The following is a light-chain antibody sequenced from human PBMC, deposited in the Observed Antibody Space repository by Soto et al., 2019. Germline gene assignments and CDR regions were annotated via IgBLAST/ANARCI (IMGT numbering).Light chain of an antibody. CDR2: DVI. J-gene: IGLJ3*02. Sequence: QSALTQPRSVSESPGQSVTISCTGTSSDVGDYNYVSWYQQHPGTAPKLMIYDVIKRPSGVPDRFSGSKSGNTASLTISGLQAEDEADYYCCSYAGSYTWVFGGGTKLTV. CDR3: CSYAGSYTWV. CDR1: SSDVGDYNY. V-gene: IGLV2-11*01.